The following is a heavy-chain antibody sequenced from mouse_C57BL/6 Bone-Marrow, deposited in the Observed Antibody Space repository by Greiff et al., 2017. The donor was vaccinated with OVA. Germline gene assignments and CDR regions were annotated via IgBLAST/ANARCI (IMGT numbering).Heavy chain of an antibody. D-gene: IGHD1-1*01. CDR3: AGLYYGSSFDY. V-gene: IGHV1-81*01. J-gene: IGHJ2*01. CDR2: IYPRSGNT. Sequence: QVQLKESGAELARPGASVKLSCKASGYTFTSYGISWVKQRTGQGLEWIGEIYPRSGNTYNNEKFKGKATLTADKSSSTAYMELRSLTSEDSAVYFCAGLYYGSSFDYWGQGTTLTVSS. CDR1: GYTFTSYG.